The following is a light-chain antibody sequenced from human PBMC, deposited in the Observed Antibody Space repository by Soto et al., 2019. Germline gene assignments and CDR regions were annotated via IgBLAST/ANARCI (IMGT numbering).Light chain of an antibody. V-gene: IGLV1-47*01. CDR1: SSNIGDNS. CDR2: TND. J-gene: IGLJ3*02. Sequence: QLVLTQPPSASGTPGQRVVISCSGSSSNIGDNSVSWYQQLPGTAPKLLIYTNDQRPSGVPDRFSASKSGTSASLAISGPRSEDEADYHCSTWDDSLNGRVFGGGTKLTVL. CDR3: STWDDSLNGRV.